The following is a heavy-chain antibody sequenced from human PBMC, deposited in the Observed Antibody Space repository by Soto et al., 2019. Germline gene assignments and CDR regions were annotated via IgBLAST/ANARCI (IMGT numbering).Heavy chain of an antibody. CDR3: AREDTAMATRPEFSPYYYYYCMVV. CDR2: IIPIFGTA. CDR1: GGTFSSYA. J-gene: IGHJ6*02. V-gene: IGHV1-69*13. D-gene: IGHD5-18*01. Sequence: ASVKVSCKASGGTFSSYAISWVRQAPGQGLEWMGGIIPIFGTANYAQKFQGRVTITADESTSTAYMELSSLRSEDTAVYYCAREDTAMATRPEFSPYYYYYCMVVWGQGTTVTV.